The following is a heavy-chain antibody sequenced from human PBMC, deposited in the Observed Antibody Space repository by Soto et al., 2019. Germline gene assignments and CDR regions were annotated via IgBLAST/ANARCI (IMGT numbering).Heavy chain of an antibody. CDR3: ATTPNSSSFLDY. CDR2: ILPLFGTP. V-gene: IGHV1-69*01. CDR1: RGTFSSYA. D-gene: IGHD6-6*01. Sequence: QVQLVQSGAEVKKPGSSVKVSCRATRGTFSSYAFYWVRQAPGHGLEWMGGILPLFGTPNYAQQFQGRITITADESTSTAYMELTSLTSEDTAVYYCATTPNSSSFLDYWGQGTLVSVSS. J-gene: IGHJ4*02.